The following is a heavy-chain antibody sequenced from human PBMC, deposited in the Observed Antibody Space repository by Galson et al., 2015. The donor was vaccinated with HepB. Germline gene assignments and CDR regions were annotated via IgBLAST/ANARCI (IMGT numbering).Heavy chain of an antibody. CDR1: GGSISSSSYY. D-gene: IGHD3-10*01. CDR2: IYYSGST. CDR3: ARHGGSISITMVRGVIIEGDNWFDP. Sequence: ETLSLTCTVSGGSISSSSYYWGWIRQPPGKGLEWIGSIYYSGSTYYNPSLKSRVTISVDTSKNQFSLKLSSVTAADTAVYYCARHGGSISITMVRGVIIEGDNWFDPWGQGTLVTVSS. J-gene: IGHJ5*02. V-gene: IGHV4-39*01.